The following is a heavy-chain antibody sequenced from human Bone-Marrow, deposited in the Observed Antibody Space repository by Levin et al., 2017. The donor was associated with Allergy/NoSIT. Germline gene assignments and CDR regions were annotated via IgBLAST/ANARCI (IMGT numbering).Heavy chain of an antibody. J-gene: IGHJ4*02. V-gene: IGHV3-7*03. CDR2: IKQDGSEK. D-gene: IGHD3-10*01. CDR1: GFTFSSYW. Sequence: GESLKISCAASGFTFSSYWMSWVRQAPGKGLEWVANIKQDGSEKYYVDSVKGRFTISRDNAKNSLYLQMNSLRAEDTAVYYCARDLDRARYGSGSKCPAFDYWGQGTLVTVSS. CDR3: ARDLDRARYGSGSKCPAFDY.